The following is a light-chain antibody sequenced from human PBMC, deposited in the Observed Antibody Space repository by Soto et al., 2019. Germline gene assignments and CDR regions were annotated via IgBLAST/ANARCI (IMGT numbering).Light chain of an antibody. CDR3: QQYYSTTCT. Sequence: IVVTQSPDSLAVSLGERATINCMSSHSVLYSSNDKNHIAWYQQTPGQPPKLLIYCASTRESGVPDRCIGSGSATDYSRTITCLHAADVAVYDEQQYYSTTCTFGQGTNVEIK. V-gene: IGKV4-1*01. J-gene: IGKJ1*01. CDR2: CAS. CDR1: HSVLYSSNDKNH.